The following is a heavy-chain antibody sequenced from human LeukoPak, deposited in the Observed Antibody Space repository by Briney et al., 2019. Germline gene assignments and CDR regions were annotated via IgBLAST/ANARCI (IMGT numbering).Heavy chain of an antibody. J-gene: IGHJ4*02. V-gene: IGHV3-11*01. CDR2: ISSSGSTI. D-gene: IGHD5-18*01. Sequence: GGSLRLSCAASGVTFCDYYMSWIRQAPGKGLEWVSYISSSGSTIYYADSVKGRFTISGDNAKNSLYLQMNSLRAEDTAVYYCARGSDTAMVSGGVYFDYWGPGTLVTVSS. CDR3: ARGSDTAMVSGGVYFDY. CDR1: GVTFCDYY.